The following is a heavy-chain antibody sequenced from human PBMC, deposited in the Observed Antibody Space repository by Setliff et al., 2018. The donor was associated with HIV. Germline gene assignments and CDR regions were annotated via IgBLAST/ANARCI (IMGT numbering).Heavy chain of an antibody. CDR2: ISPDGRST. J-gene: IGHJ1*01. CDR3: ARGRVVVAAPFQH. CDR1: GFTFSSYG. D-gene: IGHD2-15*01. V-gene: IGHV3-74*01. Sequence: GSLRLSCAASGFTFSSYGMHWVRQAPGKGLVWVARISPDGRSTTHADAVKGRFTISRDNAKNSLYLQMNSLRAEDTVVYYCARGRVVVAAPFQHWGQGTLVTVSS.